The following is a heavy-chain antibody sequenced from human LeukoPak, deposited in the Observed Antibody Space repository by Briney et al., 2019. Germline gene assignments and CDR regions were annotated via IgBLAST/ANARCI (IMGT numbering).Heavy chain of an antibody. Sequence: GGSLRLSCAASGFTFDDYAMHWVRQAPGKGLEWVSGISWNSGSIGYADSVKGRFTISRDNAKNSLYLQMNSLRAEDMALYYCAKDPHVGGLIITPPVFDYWGREPLVTVPS. D-gene: IGHD3-10*01. CDR2: ISWNSGSI. J-gene: IGHJ4*02. CDR3: AKDPHVGGLIITPPVFDY. CDR1: GFTFDDYA. V-gene: IGHV3-9*03.